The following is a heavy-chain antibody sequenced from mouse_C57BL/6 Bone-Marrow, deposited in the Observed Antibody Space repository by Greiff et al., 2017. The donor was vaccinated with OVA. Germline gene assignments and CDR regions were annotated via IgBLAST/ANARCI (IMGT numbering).Heavy chain of an antibody. CDR3: ARHPIYYYGSSYAMDY. CDR2: ISNLAYSI. J-gene: IGHJ4*01. D-gene: IGHD1-1*01. Sequence: EVKLMESGGGLVQPGGSLKLSCAASGFTFSDYGMAWVRQAPRKGPEWVAFISNLAYSIYYADTVTGRFTISRENAKNTLYLEMSSLRSEDTAMYYCARHPIYYYGSSYAMDYWGQGTSVTVSS. V-gene: IGHV5-15*01. CDR1: GFTFSDYG.